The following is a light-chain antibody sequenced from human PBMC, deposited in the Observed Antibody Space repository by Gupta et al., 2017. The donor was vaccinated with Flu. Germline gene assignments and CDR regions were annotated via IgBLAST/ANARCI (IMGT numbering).Light chain of an antibody. CDR3: SSYTSSSIIYV. J-gene: IGLJ1*01. Sequence: QSALTQPASVSGSPGQSITISCTGTSSDVGGYNYVSWSQQHPGNAPKLMIYEVSNRPSGVSNRFSGSKSGNTASLTISGLQAEDEADYYCSSYTSSSIIYVFGTGTKVTVL. CDR1: SSDVGGYNY. V-gene: IGLV2-14*01. CDR2: EVS.